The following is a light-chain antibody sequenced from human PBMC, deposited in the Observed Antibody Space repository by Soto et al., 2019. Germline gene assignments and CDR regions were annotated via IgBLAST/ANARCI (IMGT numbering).Light chain of an antibody. CDR1: SSDVGGYNY. Sequence: VLTQPASVSGSPGQSITISCTGTSSDVGGYNYVSWYQQHPGKAPKLMIYDVSNRPSGVSNRFSGSKSGNTASLTFSGLQAEDEADYYCSSYTSSSTLLYVFGTGTKVTVL. CDR3: SSYTSSSTLLYV. J-gene: IGLJ1*01. V-gene: IGLV2-14*01. CDR2: DVS.